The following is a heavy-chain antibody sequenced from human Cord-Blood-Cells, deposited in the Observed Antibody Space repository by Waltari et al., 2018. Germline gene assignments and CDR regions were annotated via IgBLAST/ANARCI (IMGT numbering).Heavy chain of an antibody. D-gene: IGHD6-13*01. Sequence: QVQLQQWGAGLLKPSETLSLTCAVYGGSFSGYYWSWIRQPPGKGLEWIGEIKHSGSTTYNPSLKSRVTISVDTSKNQFSLKLSSVTAADTAVYYCARSLQNIAAAGSFDYWGQGTLVTVSS. V-gene: IGHV4-34*01. CDR3: ARSLQNIAAAGSFDY. CDR1: GGSFSGYY. J-gene: IGHJ4*02. CDR2: IKHSGST.